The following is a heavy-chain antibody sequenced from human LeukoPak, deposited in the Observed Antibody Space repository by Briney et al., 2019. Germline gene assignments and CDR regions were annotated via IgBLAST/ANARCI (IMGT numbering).Heavy chain of an antibody. V-gene: IGHV3-74*01. Sequence: GGSLRLSCAASGFTFSSSWMHWVRQVPGKGLVWVSRIKSDGSSTSYADSVKGRFTISRDNAKNTLYLQMNSLRAEDTAVYYCASPRGDYYYGVDVWGQGTTVIVSS. CDR1: GFTFSSSW. D-gene: IGHD3-10*01. J-gene: IGHJ6*02. CDR2: IKSDGSST. CDR3: ASPRGDYYYGVDV.